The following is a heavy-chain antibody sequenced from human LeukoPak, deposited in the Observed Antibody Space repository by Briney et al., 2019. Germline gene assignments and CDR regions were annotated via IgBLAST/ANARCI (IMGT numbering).Heavy chain of an antibody. D-gene: IGHD6-19*01. J-gene: IGHJ4*02. Sequence: GGSLRLSCAASGFTFSSYSMNWVRQAPGKGLEWVSSISSSSSYIYYADSVKGRFTISRDNAKNSLYLQMNSLRAEDTAVYYCARDSHSSGWYDYFDYWGQGTLVTVPS. CDR1: GFTFSSYS. CDR2: ISSSSSYI. V-gene: IGHV3-21*01. CDR3: ARDSHSSGWYDYFDY.